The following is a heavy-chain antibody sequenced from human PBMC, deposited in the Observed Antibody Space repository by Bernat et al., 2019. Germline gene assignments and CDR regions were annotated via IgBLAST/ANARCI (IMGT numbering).Heavy chain of an antibody. CDR3: AREYCTGGECYKALGY. V-gene: IGHV1-3*01. D-gene: IGHD2-8*02. CDR1: GYTFTSYA. Sequence: QVQLVQSGAEVKKPGASVKVSCKASGYTFTSYAMHWVRQAPGQRLEWMGWINAGNGNTKYSQKFQGRVTITRDTSASTAYMELSSLRSEDTAVYYCAREYCTGGECYKALGYWGQGTLVTVSS. CDR2: INAGNGNT. J-gene: IGHJ4*02.